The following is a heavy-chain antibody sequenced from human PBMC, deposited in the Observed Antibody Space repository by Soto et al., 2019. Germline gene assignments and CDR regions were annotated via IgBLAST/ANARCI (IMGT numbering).Heavy chain of an antibody. J-gene: IGHJ4*02. V-gene: IGHV4-59*01. D-gene: IGHD5-12*01. CDR1: GGSISSYY. CDR2: IYYSRST. Sequence: SETLSLTCTVSGGSISSYYWSWIRQPPGKGLEWIGYIYYSRSTNYNPSLKSRVTISVDTSKNQFSLKLSSVTAADTAVYYCARYSGYDRGTDYWGQGTLVTVSS. CDR3: ARYSGYDRGTDY.